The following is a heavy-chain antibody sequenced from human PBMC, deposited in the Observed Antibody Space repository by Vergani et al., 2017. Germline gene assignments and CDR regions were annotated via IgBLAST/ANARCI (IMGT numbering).Heavy chain of an antibody. CDR1: GVPIGSNSYY. CDR3: TKHGRSSGARYFQR. V-gene: IGHV4-39*01. CDR2: IYYTGTT. D-gene: IGHD1-26*01. Sequence: QLQLQELGPGLVKPSETLSLTFTVPGVPIGSNSYYWGRIRQPPGKGLEWIGTIYYTGTTYYNEAHKSHLTISVDKSKNRFSLNLTSVTAADTAVYYCTKHGRSSGARYFQRWGQGTLITASS. J-gene: IGHJ1*01.